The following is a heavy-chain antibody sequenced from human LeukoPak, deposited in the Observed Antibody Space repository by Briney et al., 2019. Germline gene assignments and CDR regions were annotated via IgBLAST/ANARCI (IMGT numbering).Heavy chain of an antibody. Sequence: SETLSLTCTVSGGSISSSSYYWGWIRQPPGKGLEWIGNIYYSGSTYYNPSLKSRVTISVDTSKNQFSLKLSSVTAADTAVYYCARGGLHRLWFGEFWGQGTLVTVSS. CDR2: IYYSGST. V-gene: IGHV4-39*01. D-gene: IGHD3-10*01. CDR3: ARGGLHRLWFGEF. CDR1: GGSISSSSYY. J-gene: IGHJ4*02.